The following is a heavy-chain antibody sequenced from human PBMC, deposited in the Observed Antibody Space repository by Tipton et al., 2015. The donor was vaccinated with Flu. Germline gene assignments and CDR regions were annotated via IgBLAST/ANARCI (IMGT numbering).Heavy chain of an antibody. Sequence: GSLRLSCAASGFSVSSNYMSWVREAPGKGLECVSAIYTGGRTYHAESVKGRFTISRDNSKNILHLQMNNLQPEDTAVYYCATFWHGWQVPPYYWGQGTLVTVSS. V-gene: IGHV3-53*05. CDR2: IYTGGRT. J-gene: IGHJ4*02. D-gene: IGHD6-19*01. CDR1: GFSVSSNY. CDR3: ATFWHGWQVPPYY.